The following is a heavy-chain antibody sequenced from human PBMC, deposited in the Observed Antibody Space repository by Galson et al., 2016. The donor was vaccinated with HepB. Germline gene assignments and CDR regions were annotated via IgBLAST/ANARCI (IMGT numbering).Heavy chain of an antibody. CDR1: GGSVSGYY. V-gene: IGHV4-34*01. Sequence: SETLSLTCAVDGGSVSGYYWSWIRQTPGKGLEWIGETNDSGGTNYNPSLKSRVTILVETSKNQLSLKLSSVTAADTAVYFCARGTGVTYSFPLNAFEIWGQGTMVIVSS. CDR3: ARGTGVTYSFPLNAFEI. CDR2: TNDSGGT. D-gene: IGHD2-15*01. J-gene: IGHJ3*02.